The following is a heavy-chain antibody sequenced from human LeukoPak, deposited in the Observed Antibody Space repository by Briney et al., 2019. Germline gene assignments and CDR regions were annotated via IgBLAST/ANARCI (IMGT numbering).Heavy chain of an antibody. CDR3: ARDYPNKRFGDGFDI. CDR1: GFTFSNSA. CDR2: INNIASHI. V-gene: IGHV3-21*04. J-gene: IGHJ3*02. Sequence: GGSLRLSCAASGFTFSNSAMNWVRQAPGKGLEWVSSINNIASHIYYADSVRGRFTISRDNAKNSVSVQMNSLRAEDTAVYYCARDYPNKRFGDGFDIWGQGTMVTVSS. D-gene: IGHD3-16*01.